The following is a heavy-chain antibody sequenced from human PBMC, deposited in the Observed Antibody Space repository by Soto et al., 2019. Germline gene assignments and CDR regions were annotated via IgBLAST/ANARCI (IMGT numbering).Heavy chain of an antibody. D-gene: IGHD6-13*01. CDR1: GLTFSSYS. V-gene: IGHV3-21*01. J-gene: IGHJ1*01. Sequence: GGSLRLSCAASGLTFSSYSMNWVRQAPGKGLEWVSSISSSSSYIYYADSVKGRFTISRDNAKNSLYLQMNSLRAEDTAVYYCATLSAAAVEYFQHWGQGTLVTVSS. CDR2: ISSSSSYI. CDR3: ATLSAAAVEYFQH.